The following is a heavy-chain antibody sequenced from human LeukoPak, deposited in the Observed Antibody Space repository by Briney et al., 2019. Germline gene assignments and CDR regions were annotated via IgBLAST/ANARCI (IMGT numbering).Heavy chain of an antibody. CDR1: GYTFTGYY. CDR3: ARVLIEARNWFDP. Sequence: ASVRVSCKASGYTFTGYYMHWVRQATGQGLEWMGWINPNSGGTNYAQKFQGRVTMTRDTSISTAYMELSRLRSDDTAVYYCARVLIEARNWFDPWGQGTLVTVSS. D-gene: IGHD6-6*01. V-gene: IGHV1-2*02. CDR2: INPNSGGT. J-gene: IGHJ5*02.